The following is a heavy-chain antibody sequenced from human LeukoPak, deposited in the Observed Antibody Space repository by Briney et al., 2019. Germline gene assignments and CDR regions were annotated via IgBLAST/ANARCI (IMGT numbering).Heavy chain of an antibody. CDR2: ISPYNGNT. CDR1: GYTFTSYG. V-gene: IGHV1-18*01. CDR3: ARDGNIVVVLGDGMDV. Sequence: ASVKVSCRASGYTFTSYGISWVRQAPGQGLEWTGWISPYNGNTNYAQKLQGRVTMTTDTSTSTAYMELRSLRSDDTAVYYCARDGNIVVVLGDGMDVWGQGTTVTVSS. J-gene: IGHJ6*02. D-gene: IGHD2-2*01.